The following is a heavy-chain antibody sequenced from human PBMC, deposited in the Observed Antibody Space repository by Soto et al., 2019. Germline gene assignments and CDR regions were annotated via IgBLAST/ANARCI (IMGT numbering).Heavy chain of an antibody. V-gene: IGHV4-59*11. J-gene: IGHJ3*01. CDR1: GGSISSHY. Sequence: PSETVSLTCTVSGGSISSHYWSWIRQPPGKRLEWIGYVHNSGSTNYNPSLKSRVTTAVDTSKNQFSLRLSSVTAADTAVYYCARRWRPDAFDFWGQRTMVTVSS. CDR2: VHNSGST. CDR3: ARRWRPDAFDF. D-gene: IGHD6-6*01.